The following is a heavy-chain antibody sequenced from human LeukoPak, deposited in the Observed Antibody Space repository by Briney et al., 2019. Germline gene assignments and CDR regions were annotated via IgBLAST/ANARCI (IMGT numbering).Heavy chain of an antibody. CDR1: GFTFSSYA. CDR2: ISGSGGST. CDR3: AKVVGQQLVPYY. J-gene: IGHJ4*02. V-gene: IGHV3-23*01. Sequence: LPGGSLRLSCAASGFTFSSYAMSWVRQAPGKGLEWVSAISGSGGSTYYADSVKGRFTISRDNSKNTLYLQMNTLRAEDTAVYYCAKVVGQQLVPYYWGQGTPVTVSS. D-gene: IGHD6-13*01.